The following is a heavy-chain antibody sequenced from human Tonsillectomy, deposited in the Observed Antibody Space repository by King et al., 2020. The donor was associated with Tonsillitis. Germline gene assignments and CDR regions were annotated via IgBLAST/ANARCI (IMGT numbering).Heavy chain of an antibody. D-gene: IGHD1-14*01. Sequence: QLVQSGGGLVQPGGSLRLSCAASGFSFSNYWMYWVRQAPGRGLEGVAKIKQDGSEKYYVDSVKGRFTISRDNAKNSLYLQMNSLRAEDTARYDCARVATTPDYFDYWGQGTLVTVSS. CDR3: ARVATTPDYFDY. CDR1: GFSFSNYW. CDR2: IKQDGSEK. V-gene: IGHV3-7*03. J-gene: IGHJ4*02.